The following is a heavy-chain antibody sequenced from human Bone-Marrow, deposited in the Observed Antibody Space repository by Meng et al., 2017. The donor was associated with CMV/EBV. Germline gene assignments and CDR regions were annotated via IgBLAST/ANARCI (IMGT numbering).Heavy chain of an antibody. D-gene: IGHD3-22*01. V-gene: IGHV3-48*03. CDR2: ISSSGSTI. CDR3: ARASKAGEVVKVGFDY. Sequence: GGSLRLSCAASGFTFSSYEMNWVRQAPGKGLEWVSYISSSGSTIYYADSVKGQFTISRDNAKNSLYLQMNSLRAEDTAVYYCARASKAGEVVKVGFDYWGQGTLVTVSS. J-gene: IGHJ4*02. CDR1: GFTFSSYE.